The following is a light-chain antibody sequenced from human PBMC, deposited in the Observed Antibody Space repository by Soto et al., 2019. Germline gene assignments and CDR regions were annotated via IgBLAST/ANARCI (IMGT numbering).Light chain of an antibody. V-gene: IGLV2-8*01. CDR1: SSDVGGYNY. CDR2: EVS. CDR3: SSSTSRTTFV. Sequence: QSALTQPPSASGSPGQSVTISCTGTSSDVGGYNYVSWYQQYPGKAPTLMIYEVSERPSGVPDRFSGSKSGNTASLTISGLQAEDEADYYCSSSTSRTTFVFGTGTKLTVL. J-gene: IGLJ1*01.